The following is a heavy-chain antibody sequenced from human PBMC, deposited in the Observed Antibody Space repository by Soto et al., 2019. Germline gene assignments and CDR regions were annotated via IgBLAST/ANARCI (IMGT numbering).Heavy chain of an antibody. V-gene: IGHV3-30*18. CDR2: ISFDGRNT. J-gene: IGHJ4*02. CDR3: VKQSGPGSYYKVGSGGHFEL. CDR1: GFTFDNYG. D-gene: IGHD3-10*01. Sequence: QVKLVESGGGVVQPGTSLRLSCDASGFTFDNYGMHWVRQAPGKGLEWVIVISFDGRNTDYADSVKGRFTISRDNSKNTVYLQMTSLRAEDTAVYYCVKQSGPGSYYKVGSGGHFELWGQGTLVTVSS.